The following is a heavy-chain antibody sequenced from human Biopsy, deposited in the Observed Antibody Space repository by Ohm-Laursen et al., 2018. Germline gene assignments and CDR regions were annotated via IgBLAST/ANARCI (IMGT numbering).Heavy chain of an antibody. CDR1: GYSVTNDYY. V-gene: IGHV4-38-2*01. J-gene: IGHJ6*02. D-gene: IGHD5-12*01. CDR3: ARVAGGYAYYYGMDV. Sequence: SDTLSLTCAVSGYSVTNDYYWGWIRQPPGKGPEWIGNIYYDGITYYNPSLKSRVAMSVDTSKNQFSLGLTSVTAADTAVYYCARVAGGYAYYYGMDVWGQGTTVIVSS. CDR2: IYYDGIT.